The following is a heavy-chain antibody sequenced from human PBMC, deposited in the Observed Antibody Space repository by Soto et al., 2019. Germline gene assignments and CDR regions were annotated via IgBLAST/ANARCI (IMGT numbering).Heavy chain of an antibody. CDR2: ISSSASHI. V-gene: IGHV3-21*01. Sequence: EVQLVESGGGLVKPGGSLRLSCAASGFSFSSYSMNWVRQAPGKGLEWVSSISSSASHINYADSVKGRFTISRDNAKKSLNLQMNSLRVEDTAVYYCARGYTGYCSGGTCYWFDPWGQGTLVTVSS. J-gene: IGHJ5*02. D-gene: IGHD2-15*01. CDR1: GFSFSSYS. CDR3: ARGYTGYCSGGTCYWFDP.